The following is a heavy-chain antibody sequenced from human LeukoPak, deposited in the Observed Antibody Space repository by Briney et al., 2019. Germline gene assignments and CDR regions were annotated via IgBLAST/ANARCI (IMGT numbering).Heavy chain of an antibody. Sequence: GGSLRLSCAASAFTFTNYWMTWVRQAPGKGLEWVANINQDGSEKYYVDSVKGRFTISRDNAKNSLYLQMNSLRAEDPAVYYCARDGLTTGFDALDYWGQGTLVTVSS. CDR1: AFTFTNYW. J-gene: IGHJ4*02. CDR2: INQDGSEK. D-gene: IGHD2/OR15-2a*01. CDR3: ARDGLTTGFDALDY. V-gene: IGHV3-7*03.